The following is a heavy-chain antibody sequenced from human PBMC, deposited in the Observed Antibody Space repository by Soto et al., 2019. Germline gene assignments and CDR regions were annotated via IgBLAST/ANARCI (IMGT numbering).Heavy chain of an antibody. CDR2: IYYSGST. Sequence: SETLSLTCTVSGGSISSSSYYWGWIRQPPGKGLEWIGSIYYSGSTYYNPSLKSRVTISVDTSKNQFSLKLSSVTAADTAVYYCAISYGWFDPWGQGTLVTVSS. CDR1: GGSISSSSYY. CDR3: AISYGWFDP. V-gene: IGHV4-39*01. J-gene: IGHJ5*02. D-gene: IGHD4-17*01.